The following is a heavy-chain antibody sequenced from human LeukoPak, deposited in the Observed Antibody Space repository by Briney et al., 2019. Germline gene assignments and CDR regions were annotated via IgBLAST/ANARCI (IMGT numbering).Heavy chain of an antibody. CDR2: IIPIFGTA. CDR1: GGTFSSYA. CDR3: ARAQLRYFDWLLSRVSGTFDI. Sequence: ASVKVSCKASGGTFSSYAISWVRQAPGQGLEWMGGIIPIFGTANYAQKFQGRVTITADESTSTAYMELSSLRSEDTAVYYCARAQLRYFDWLLSRVSGTFDIWGQGTMVTVSS. D-gene: IGHD3-9*01. J-gene: IGHJ3*02. V-gene: IGHV1-69*01.